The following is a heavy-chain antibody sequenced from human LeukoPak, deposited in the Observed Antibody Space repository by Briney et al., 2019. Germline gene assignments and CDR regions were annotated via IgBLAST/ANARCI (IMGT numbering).Heavy chain of an antibody. J-gene: IGHJ4*02. CDR3: AKGGRGNGEVY. V-gene: IGHV3-7*01. CDR1: GFTFSSYL. D-gene: IGHD2-8*01. CDR2: IKQDESEK. Sequence: GGSLRLSCAVSGFTFSSYLMNWVRQAPGKGLEWVANIKQDESEKNYVDSVKGRFTISRDNAKSSLFLQMNDLRAEDTAVYYCAKGGRGNGEVYWGQGTLVTVSS.